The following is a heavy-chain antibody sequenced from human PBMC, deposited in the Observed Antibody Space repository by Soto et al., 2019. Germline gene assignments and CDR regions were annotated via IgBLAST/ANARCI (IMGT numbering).Heavy chain of an antibody. J-gene: IGHJ3*02. D-gene: IGHD3-22*01. CDR1: GSTFSNAW. V-gene: IGHV3-15*01. Sequence: EVQLVESGGGLVTPGGSLRLSCAASGSTFSNAWMTWVRQAPGKGLEWVGRIKSKTDGGTTDYAAPVKGRFTISRDDSKNTVYPKMNSLKTEETAVYYCTTHYYDSSLVAFDIWGQGTMVTVSS. CDR2: IKSKTDGGTT. CDR3: TTHYYDSSLVAFDI.